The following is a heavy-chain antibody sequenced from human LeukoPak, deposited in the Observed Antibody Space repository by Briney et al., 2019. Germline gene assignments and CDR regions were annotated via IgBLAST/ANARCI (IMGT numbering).Heavy chain of an antibody. D-gene: IGHD6-13*01. CDR2: IYYSGST. Sequence: PSETLSLTCTVSGGSINSYYWSWIRQPPGKGLEWIGYIYYSGSTNYNPSLRSRVTISVDTSKNQFSLKLSSVTAADTAVYYCARHDVPGIAAAGYFDYWGQGTLVTVSS. J-gene: IGHJ4*02. CDR1: GGSINSYY. CDR3: ARHDVPGIAAAGYFDY. V-gene: IGHV4-59*08.